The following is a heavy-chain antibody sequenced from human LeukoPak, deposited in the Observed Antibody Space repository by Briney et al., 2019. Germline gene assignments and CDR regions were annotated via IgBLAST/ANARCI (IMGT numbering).Heavy chain of an antibody. Sequence: GGSLRLSCAASGFTFSSYAMSWVRQAPGKGLEWVSTISGSGGRIYYGASVKGRFTISRDNSKNTLNLQMNSLRAEDTAVYYCATSKYSGSYWGQGTLVTVSS. CDR3: ATSKYSGSY. CDR2: ISGSGGRI. D-gene: IGHD1-26*01. J-gene: IGHJ4*02. CDR1: GFTFSSYA. V-gene: IGHV3-23*01.